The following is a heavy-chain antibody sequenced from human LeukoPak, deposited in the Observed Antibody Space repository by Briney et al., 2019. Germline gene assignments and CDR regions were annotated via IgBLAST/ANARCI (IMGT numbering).Heavy chain of an antibody. CDR2: IRSKAYGGTT. J-gene: IGHJ4*02. V-gene: IGHV3-49*03. D-gene: IGHD3-3*01. CDR3: TRDGDTVFGVVILKADY. CDR1: GFTFGDYA. Sequence: GGSLRLSCTASGFTFGDYAMSWFRQAPGKGLEWVGFIRSKAYGGTTEYAAFVKGRFTISRDDSKSIAYLQMNSLKTEDTAVYYCTRDGDTVFGVVILKADYWGQGTLVTVSS.